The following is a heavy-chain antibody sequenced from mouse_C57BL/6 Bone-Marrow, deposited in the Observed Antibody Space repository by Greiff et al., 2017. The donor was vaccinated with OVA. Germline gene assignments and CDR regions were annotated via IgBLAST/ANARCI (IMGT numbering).Heavy chain of an antibody. CDR2: INPSTGGT. Sequence: VQLQQSGPELVKPGASVKISCKASGYSFTGYYMNWVKQSPEKSLEWIGEINPSTGGTTYNQKFKAKATLTVYKSSSTAYMQLKSLTSEDSAVYYCAREVYYGYDVNYLDYWGQGTTLTVPS. V-gene: IGHV1-42*01. J-gene: IGHJ2*01. CDR1: GYSFTGYY. CDR3: AREVYYGYDVNYLDY. D-gene: IGHD2-2*01.